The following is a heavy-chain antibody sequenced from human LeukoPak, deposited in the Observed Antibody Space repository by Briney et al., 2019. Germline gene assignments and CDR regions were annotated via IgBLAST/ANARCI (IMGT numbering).Heavy chain of an antibody. CDR2: INHSGST. J-gene: IGHJ5*02. Sequence: PSATLSLTCAVYGGSFSGYYWSWIRQPPGKGLEWIGEINHSGSTNYNPSLKSRVTISVDTSKNQFSLKLSSVTAADTAVYYCARAYHSSWYLNWFDPWGQGTLVTVSS. CDR3: ARAYHSSWYLNWFDP. CDR1: GGSFSGYY. V-gene: IGHV4-34*01. D-gene: IGHD6-13*01.